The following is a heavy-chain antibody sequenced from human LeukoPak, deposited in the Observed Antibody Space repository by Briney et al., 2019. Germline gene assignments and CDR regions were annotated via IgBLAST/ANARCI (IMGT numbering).Heavy chain of an antibody. V-gene: IGHV3-30*04. CDR1: GFTFSSYA. J-gene: IGHJ4*02. CDR2: ISYDGSNK. Sequence: PGGSLRLSCAASGFTFSSYAMHWVRQAPGKGLEWVAVISYDGSNKYYADSVKGRFTISRDNAKNSLYLQMNSLRAEDTAVYYCARGWELLRGFDYWGQGTLVTVSS. CDR3: ARGWELLRGFDY. D-gene: IGHD1-26*01.